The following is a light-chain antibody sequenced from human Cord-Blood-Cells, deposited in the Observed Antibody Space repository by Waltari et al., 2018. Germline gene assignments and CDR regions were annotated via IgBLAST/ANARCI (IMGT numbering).Light chain of an antibody. V-gene: IGKV3-20*01. Sequence: EIVLTQSPGTLSLSPGERATLSCRASQSVSSSYLAWYQQKPGQAHRLLIYGASSRDTGIPDRFSGSGSGTDFTLTISRLEPEDFAVYYCQQYGSSLWTFGQGTKVEIK. CDR3: QQYGSSLWT. CDR1: QSVSSSY. J-gene: IGKJ1*01. CDR2: GAS.